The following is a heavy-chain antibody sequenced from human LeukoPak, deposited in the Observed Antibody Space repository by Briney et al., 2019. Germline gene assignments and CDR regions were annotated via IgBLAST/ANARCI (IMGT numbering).Heavy chain of an antibody. CDR1: GGSISSYY. CDR3: AGHHPRNTVDF. Sequence: PSETLSLTCTVSGGSISSYYWSWIRQPPGKGLEWIGYIYYSGNINYNPSLKSRVTISLDTSKNQFSLKLSSVTAADTAVYYCAGHHPRNTVDFWGQGTLVTVSS. V-gene: IGHV4-59*08. D-gene: IGHD2/OR15-2a*01. J-gene: IGHJ4*02. CDR2: IYYSGNI.